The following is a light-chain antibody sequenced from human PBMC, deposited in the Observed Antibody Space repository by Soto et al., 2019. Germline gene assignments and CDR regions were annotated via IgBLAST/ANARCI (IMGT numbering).Light chain of an antibody. CDR2: GAS. Sequence: EIVMTQSPATLSVSPGERVTLSCRASQSVASYIAWYQQRPGQSPRLLMYGASTRATGFPARFSGSGSGTEFTLTISSLQSEDFAVYYCQQYTNWPKTFGQGTKV. J-gene: IGKJ1*01. V-gene: IGKV3-15*01. CDR1: QSVASY. CDR3: QQYTNWPKT.